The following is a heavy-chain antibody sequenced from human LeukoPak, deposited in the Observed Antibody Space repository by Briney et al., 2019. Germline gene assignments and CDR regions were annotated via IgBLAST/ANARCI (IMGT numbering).Heavy chain of an antibody. J-gene: IGHJ4*02. CDR3: TREIEYSSSTLFKY. CDR2: ISAYNGNT. V-gene: IGHV1-18*01. D-gene: IGHD6-6*01. CDR1: GYTFTTYG. Sequence: GASVKVSCKASGYTFTTYGVSWVRQALGQGLEWMGWISAYNGNTKYAQKFQGRVTMTRDTSTSTAYMELRTLRSDDTAVYYCTREIEYSSSTLFKYWGQGTLVTVSS.